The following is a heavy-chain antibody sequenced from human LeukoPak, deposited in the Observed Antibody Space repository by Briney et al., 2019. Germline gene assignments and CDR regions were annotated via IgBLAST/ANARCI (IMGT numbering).Heavy chain of an antibody. CDR2: INPNSGGT. V-gene: IGHV1-2*02. J-gene: IGHJ6*03. Sequence: ASVKVSCKTSGYTFSAFYIHWVRQAPGQGLEWMGWINPNSGGTNYAQKFQGRVTMTRDTSISTAYMELSRLRSDDTAVYYCARAYYDSLYYMDVWGKGTTVTVSS. CDR1: GYTFSAFY. CDR3: ARAYYDSLYYMDV. D-gene: IGHD3-22*01.